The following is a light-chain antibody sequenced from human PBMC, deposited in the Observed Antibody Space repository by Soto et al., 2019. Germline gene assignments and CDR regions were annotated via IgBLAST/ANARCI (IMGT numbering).Light chain of an antibody. CDR3: QQYDNWPPIT. CDR1: QSVSTDS. V-gene: IGKV3-20*01. CDR2: AAS. J-gene: IGKJ5*01. Sequence: EIVLTQSPDTLSLSPGERATLSCRASQSVSTDSLAWYQQRPGQAPRPLIYAASRRATGTPDRFSGSGSGTEFTLTISSLQSEDFAVYYCQQYDNWPPITFGQGTRLEIK.